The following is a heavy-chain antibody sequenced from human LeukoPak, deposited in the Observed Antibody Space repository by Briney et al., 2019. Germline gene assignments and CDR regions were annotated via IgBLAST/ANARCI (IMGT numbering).Heavy chain of an antibody. Sequence: PSETLSLTCTVSGDSVSNGNYYWNWIRQHPAKGLEWLAFIQSGGTTRYNPSLKSRLIVSLDTSKNQFSLKLTAVTAADTAVYYCAGGGDSRKAGYWGRGTLITVSS. J-gene: IGHJ4*02. CDR3: AGGGDSRKAGY. CDR1: GDSVSNGNYY. CDR2: IQSGGTT. D-gene: IGHD2-21*01. V-gene: IGHV4-31*03.